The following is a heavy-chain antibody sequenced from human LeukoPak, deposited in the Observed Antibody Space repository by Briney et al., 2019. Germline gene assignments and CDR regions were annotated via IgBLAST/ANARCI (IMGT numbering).Heavy chain of an antibody. Sequence: PSETLSHTCTVSGGSISSSSYYWGWIRQPPGKGLEWIGIIYYSGSTYYNPSLKSRVTISVDTSKNQFSLKLSSVTAADTAVYYCARREMATIKSSYAFDIWGQGTMVTVPS. D-gene: IGHD5-24*01. J-gene: IGHJ3*02. CDR2: IYYSGST. V-gene: IGHV4-39*01. CDR3: ARREMATIKSSYAFDI. CDR1: GGSISSSSYY.